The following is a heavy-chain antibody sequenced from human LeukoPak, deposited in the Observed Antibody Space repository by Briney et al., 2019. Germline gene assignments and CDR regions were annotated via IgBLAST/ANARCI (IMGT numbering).Heavy chain of an antibody. CDR2: IYYSGST. CDR1: GGSLSSSSYY. CDR3: ARVYSSSWYVYFDY. D-gene: IGHD6-13*01. Sequence: PSETLSLTCTVSGGSLSSSSYYWGWIRQPPGKGLEWLGSIYYSGSTYYNPSLKSRVTISVDTSKNQFSLKLSSVTAADTAVYYCARVYSSSWYVYFDYWGQGTLVTVSS. V-gene: IGHV4-39*07. J-gene: IGHJ4*02.